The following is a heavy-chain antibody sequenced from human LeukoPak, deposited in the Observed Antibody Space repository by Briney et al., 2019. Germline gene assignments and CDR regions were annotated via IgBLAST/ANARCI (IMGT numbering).Heavy chain of an antibody. D-gene: IGHD3-10*01. CDR1: TFNFSDYG. Sequence: GGSLRLSCEDSTFNFSDYGMHWVRQAPGKGLEWLALISYDGHIKFYADYLKGRFTISRDNAKNSLYLQMNSLRAEDTAVYYCARDYYGSGSYIDYWGQGTLVTVSS. V-gene: IGHV3-30*03. CDR2: ISYDGHIK. CDR3: ARDYYGSGSYIDY. J-gene: IGHJ4*02.